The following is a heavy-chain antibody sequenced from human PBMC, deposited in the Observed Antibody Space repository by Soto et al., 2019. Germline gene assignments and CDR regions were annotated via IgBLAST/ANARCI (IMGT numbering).Heavy chain of an antibody. CDR3: ARDSGAKLSSS. J-gene: IGHJ4*02. D-gene: IGHD6-13*01. V-gene: IGHV1-69*01. CDR2: IVPIYRTA. Sequence: QVQLVQSGAEMRRPGSSVKVSCKASGGTFSSYRINWVRQAPGQGLEWVGGIVPIYRTADYAQKFQGRVTITADESARTAYMVLRGLKSQDTAVYYCARDSGAKLSSSWGQGTLVTVSS. CDR1: GGTFSSYR.